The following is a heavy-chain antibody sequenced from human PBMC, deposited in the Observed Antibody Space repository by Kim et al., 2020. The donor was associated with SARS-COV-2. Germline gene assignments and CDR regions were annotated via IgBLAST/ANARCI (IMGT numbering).Heavy chain of an antibody. V-gene: IGHV3-9*01. J-gene: IGHJ6*02. CDR2: SSWNSGSR. D-gene: IGHD3-10*01. Sequence: GGSLRLSCAASGFTFDDYAMHWVRQAPGKGLEWVSGSSWNSGSRGYADSVKGRFTISRDNAKNSLYLQMNSLRAEDTALYYCAKDMSAAGTSTLITMVLGVITPRLPLGYCGMDVWGQGATVTVSS. CDR1: GFTFDDYA. CDR3: AKDMSAAGTSTLITMVLGVITPRLPLGYCGMDV.